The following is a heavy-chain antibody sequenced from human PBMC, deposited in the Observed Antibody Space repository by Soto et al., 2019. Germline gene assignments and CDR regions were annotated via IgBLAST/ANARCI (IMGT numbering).Heavy chain of an antibody. J-gene: IGHJ6*01. V-gene: IGHV1-18*01. D-gene: IGHD1-26*01. CDR1: GYTFTSYG. Sequence: GASVKVSCKASGYTFTSYGISWVRQAPGQGLEWMGWISAYNGNTNYAQKLQGRVTMTTDTSTSTAYMELRSLSSDDTAVYYCARYIGGGGSFLSYCKYGMDEWDQEATEKVSS. CDR3: ARYIGGGGSFLSYCKYGMDE. CDR2: ISAYNGNT.